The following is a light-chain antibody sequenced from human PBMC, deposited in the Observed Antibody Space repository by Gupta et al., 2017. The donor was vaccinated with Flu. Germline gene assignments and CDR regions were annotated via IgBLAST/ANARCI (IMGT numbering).Light chain of an antibody. CDR2: AAS. CDR1: QGISSY. Sequence: PSSLSASVGDRVTITCRASQGISSYLAWYQQRSGKLPKLLIYAASSLQSGVPSRFSGSGSGTAFTLTISSLQPEDVATYYCQKYNSAPRAFGGGTKVEIK. J-gene: IGKJ4*01. CDR3: QKYNSAPRA. V-gene: IGKV1-27*01.